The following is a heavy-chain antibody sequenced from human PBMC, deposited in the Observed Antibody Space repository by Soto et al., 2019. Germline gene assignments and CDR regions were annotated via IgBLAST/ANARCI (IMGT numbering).Heavy chain of an antibody. D-gene: IGHD5-12*01. J-gene: IGHJ4*02. CDR3: AKDLRLGYSGYLGYYFDY. Sequence: QVQLVESGGGVVQPGRSLRLSCAASGFTFSSYGMHWVRQAAGKGLEWVAVISYDGSNKYYADSVKGRFTISRDNSKNTLYLQMNSLRAEDTAVYYCAKDLRLGYSGYLGYYFDYWGQGTLVTVSS. CDR1: GFTFSSYG. V-gene: IGHV3-30*18. CDR2: ISYDGSNK.